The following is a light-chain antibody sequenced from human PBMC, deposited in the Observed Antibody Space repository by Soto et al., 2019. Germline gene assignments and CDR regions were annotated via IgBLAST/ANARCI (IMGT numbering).Light chain of an antibody. CDR3: AAWDDSLGAYV. CDR2: TNN. J-gene: IGLJ1*01. V-gene: IGLV1-44*01. CDR1: NANIGTNT. Sequence: QSVLTQPPSASATPGQRATISCSGSNANIGTNTVNWYQQLPGTAPRLLIYTNNQRPSGVPQRFSGSKTGTSASLAIGGLQSEDGADYYCAAWDDSLGAYVFGTGTKLTVL.